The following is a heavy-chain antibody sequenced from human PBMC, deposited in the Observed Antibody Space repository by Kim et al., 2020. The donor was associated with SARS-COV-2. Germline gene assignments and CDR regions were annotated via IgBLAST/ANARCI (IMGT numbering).Heavy chain of an antibody. V-gene: IGHV1-69*01. D-gene: IGHD6-13*01. CDR3: ARVASQQLVLPDY. Sequence: AQKYQGRVTITADESTSTAYMELSSLRSEDTAVYYCARVASQQLVLPDYWGQGTLVTVSS. J-gene: IGHJ4*02.